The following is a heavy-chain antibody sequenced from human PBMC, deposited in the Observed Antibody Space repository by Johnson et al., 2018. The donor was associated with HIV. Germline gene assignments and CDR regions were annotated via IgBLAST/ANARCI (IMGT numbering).Heavy chain of an antibody. CDR1: GFTFSSYA. CDR3: ARDGWGSRGWDDAFDI. J-gene: IGHJ3*02. CDR2: IYSGGST. V-gene: IGHV3-NL1*01. D-gene: IGHD6-19*01. Sequence: QVQLVESGGGVVQPGRSLRLSCAASGFTFSSYAMHWVRQAPGKGLEWVSVIYSGGSTYYADSVKGRFTISRDNSKNTLYLQMNSLRAEDTAVYYCARDGWGSRGWDDAFDIWGQGTRVTVSS.